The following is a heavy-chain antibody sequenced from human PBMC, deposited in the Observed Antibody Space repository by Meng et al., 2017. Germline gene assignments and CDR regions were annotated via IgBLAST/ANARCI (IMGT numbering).Heavy chain of an antibody. V-gene: IGHV4-34*01. CDR1: GGSFSGYY. J-gene: IGHJ4*02. Sequence: QVRLQQWGAGLLKPPETLSLACAVYGGSFSGYYWSWIRQPPGKGLEWIGEINHSGSTNYNPSLKSRVTISVDTSKNQFSLKLSSVTAADTAVYYCARGSMFGATVTKIDYWGQGTLVTVSS. CDR2: INHSGST. CDR3: ARGSMFGATVTKIDY. D-gene: IGHD4-17*01.